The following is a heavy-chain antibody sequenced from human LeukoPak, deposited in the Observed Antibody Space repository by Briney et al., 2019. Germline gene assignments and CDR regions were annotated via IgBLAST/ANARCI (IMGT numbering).Heavy chain of an antibody. Sequence: SETLSLTCAVYGGSFSGYYWSWIRQPPGKGLEWIGEINHSGSTNYNPSLRSRVTISVDTSKNQFSLKLSSVTAADTAVYYCARARYSYGYVFDYWGQGTLVTVSS. V-gene: IGHV4-34*01. CDR1: GGSFSGYY. J-gene: IGHJ4*02. CDR2: INHSGST. CDR3: ARARYSYGYVFDY. D-gene: IGHD5-18*01.